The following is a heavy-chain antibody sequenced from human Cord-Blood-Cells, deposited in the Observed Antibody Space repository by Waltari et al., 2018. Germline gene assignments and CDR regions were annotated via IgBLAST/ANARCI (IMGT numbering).Heavy chain of an antibody. D-gene: IGHD2-2*01. CDR2: INHSGST. J-gene: IGHJ4*02. V-gene: IGHV4-34*01. CDR3: ARGRTSCLDY. CDR1: GGSFSGYY. Sequence: LLKPSETLSLTCAVYGGSFSGYYWSWIRQPPGKGLEWIGEINHSGSTNYNPSLKSRVTISVDTSKNQFSRKLSSVTAADTAVYYCARGRTSCLDYWGQGTLVTVSS.